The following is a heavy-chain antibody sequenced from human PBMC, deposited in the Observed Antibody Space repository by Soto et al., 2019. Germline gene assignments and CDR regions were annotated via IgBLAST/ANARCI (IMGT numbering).Heavy chain of an antibody. CDR2: ISYDGSNK. J-gene: IGHJ5*02. D-gene: IGHD4-17*01. CDR1: GFTFSSYG. V-gene: IGHV3-30*18. Sequence: QVQLVESGGGVVQPGRSLRLSCAASGFTFSSYGMHWVRQAPGKGLEWVAVISYDGSNKYYADSVKGRFTISRDNSKNTLYLQMNSLRAEDTAVYYCAKEYRPVTTFSENWFDPWGQGTLVTVSS. CDR3: AKEYRPVTTFSENWFDP.